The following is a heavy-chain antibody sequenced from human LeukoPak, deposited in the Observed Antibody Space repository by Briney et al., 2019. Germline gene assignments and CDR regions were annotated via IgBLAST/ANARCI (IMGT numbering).Heavy chain of an antibody. CDR3: ARRGGYCSGVSCLSWFDP. V-gene: IGHV4-39*01. CDR1: GGSISSSSYY. Sequence: SETLSLTCTVSGGSISSSSYYWGWIRQPPGKGLECIGSIYYSGSTYYNPSLKSRVTISVDTSKNQFSLKLSSVTAADTAVYYCARRGGYCSGVSCLSWFDPWGQGTLVTVSS. D-gene: IGHD2-15*01. J-gene: IGHJ5*02. CDR2: IYYSGST.